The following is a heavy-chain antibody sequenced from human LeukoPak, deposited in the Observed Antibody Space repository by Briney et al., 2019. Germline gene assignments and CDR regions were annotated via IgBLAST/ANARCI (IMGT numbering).Heavy chain of an antibody. J-gene: IGHJ4*02. V-gene: IGHV3-23*01. CDR3: ARGPSGYHNT. CDR2: IGGSGGNT. CDR1: GFTFRNYA. Sequence: GGSLRLSCAASGFTFRNYAMNWVRQAPGKGLEWVSGIGGSGGNTHYVESVKGRFTISRDNSKNTLFLQMNSLRAEDTAVYYCARGPSGYHNTGGQGTLVTVSS. D-gene: IGHD5-12*01.